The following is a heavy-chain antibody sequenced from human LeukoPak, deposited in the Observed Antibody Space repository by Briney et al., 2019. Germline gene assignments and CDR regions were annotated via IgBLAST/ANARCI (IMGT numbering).Heavy chain of an antibody. Sequence: SETLSLTCGVSGGSITNTNYWTWVRQPPGKVLEWIGEVNLQGSTNYNPSLMGRVAISVDKSENHVSLQLTSVTAADTAVYYCAREGGPYRPLDYSGQGTLVTVSS. V-gene: IGHV4-4*02. CDR3: AREGGPYRPLDY. CDR2: VNLQGST. J-gene: IGHJ4*02. CDR1: GGSITNTNY.